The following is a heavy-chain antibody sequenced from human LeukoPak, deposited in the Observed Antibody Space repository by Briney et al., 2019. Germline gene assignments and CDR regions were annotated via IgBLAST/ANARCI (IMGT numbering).Heavy chain of an antibody. D-gene: IGHD4-23*01. Sequence: SVKVSCKASGGTFSSYAISWVRQAPGQGLEWMGGIIPIFGTANYAQKFQGRVTITADESTSTAYMELSSLRSEDTAVYYCAREVWPDYGANSGGWFDPWGQGTLVTVSS. J-gene: IGHJ5*02. CDR3: AREVWPDYGANSGGWFDP. V-gene: IGHV1-69*13. CDR1: GGTFSSYA. CDR2: IIPIFGTA.